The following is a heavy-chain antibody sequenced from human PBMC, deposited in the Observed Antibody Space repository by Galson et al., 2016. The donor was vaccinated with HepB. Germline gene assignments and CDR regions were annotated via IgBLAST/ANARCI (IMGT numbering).Heavy chain of an antibody. D-gene: IGHD5/OR15-5a*01. J-gene: IGHJ6*02. Sequence: SLRLSCAASGFIVSGNYMSWVRQGPGKRLERVAIIYPAGDTYYAESVKERFTISRDSDSNMLFLHMTRLRPGDTGVYYCAKAPTVPGILNVYALDVWGQGTTATVSS. CDR3: AKAPTVPGILNVYALDV. CDR1: GFIVSGNY. V-gene: IGHV3-66*01. CDR2: IYPAGDT.